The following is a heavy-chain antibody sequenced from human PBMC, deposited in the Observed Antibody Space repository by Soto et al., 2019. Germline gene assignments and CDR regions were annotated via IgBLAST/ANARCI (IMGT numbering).Heavy chain of an antibody. D-gene: IGHD2-15*01. V-gene: IGHV1-3*01. J-gene: IGHJ4*02. CDR1: GYTFTSYA. Sequence: ASVKVSCEASGYTFTSYAMHWVRQAPGQRLEWMGWINAGNGNTKYSQKFQGRVTITRDTSASTAYMELSSLRSEDTAVYYCARGLNVYCSDYWGQGTLVPSPQ. CDR3: ARGLNVYCSDY. CDR2: INAGNGNT.